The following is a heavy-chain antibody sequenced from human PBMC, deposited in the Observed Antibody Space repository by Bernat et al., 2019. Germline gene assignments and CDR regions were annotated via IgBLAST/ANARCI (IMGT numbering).Heavy chain of an antibody. D-gene: IGHD5-12*01. J-gene: IGHJ6*02. V-gene: IGHV3-30-3*01. CDR1: GFTFSSYA. CDR3: ARSRGGGYGYYYYYGMDV. CDR2: ISYDGSNK. Sequence: QVQLVESGGGVVQPGRSLRLSCAASGFTFSSYAMHWVRQAPGKGLEWVAVISYDGSNKYYADSVKGRFTISRDNSKNTLYLQMNSLRAEDTAVYYCARSRGGGYGYYYYYGMDVWGQGTTVTVSS.